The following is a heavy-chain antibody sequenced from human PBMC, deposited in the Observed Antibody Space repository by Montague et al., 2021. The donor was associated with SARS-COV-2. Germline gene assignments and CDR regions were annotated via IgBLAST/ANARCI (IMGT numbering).Heavy chain of an antibody. CDR1: GVSVTDYY. CDR3: VRHPHYDGLNGAPDF. CDR2: VSYNKGT. V-gene: IGHV4-59*08. Sequence: SETLSLTCTVSGVSVTDYYWSWIRQPPGKGLERVGDVSYNKGTNSNPSPKRRVAISVDTSKNQFSLTLTSVTAADTAFSYCVRHPHYDGLNGAPDFWGQGTLVTVSS. D-gene: IGHD3-9*01. J-gene: IGHJ4*02.